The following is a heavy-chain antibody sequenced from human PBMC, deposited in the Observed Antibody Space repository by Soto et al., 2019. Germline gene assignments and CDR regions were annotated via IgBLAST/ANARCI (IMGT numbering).Heavy chain of an antibody. J-gene: IGHJ6*02. V-gene: IGHV1-18*04. CDR2: IRAYNGNT. D-gene: IGHD3-9*01. CDR1: PYTFTGFINYG. CDR3: ARSSYGFIFPNYYYYGMDV. Sequence: GASVKVSCNVSPYTFTGFINYGSSRERRASGHGLEWMGWIRAYNGNTNYAQKLQGRVTMTTDTSTSTVDMEVRSLRSDDTAVYYCARSSYGFIFPNYYYYGMDVWGQGTTVTVS.